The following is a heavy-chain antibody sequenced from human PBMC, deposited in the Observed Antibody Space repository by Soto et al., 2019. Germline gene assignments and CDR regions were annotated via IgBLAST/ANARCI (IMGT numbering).Heavy chain of an antibody. CDR1: GETVSISV. D-gene: IGHD6-19*01. Sequence: PSGSTDLTRASCGETVSISVLAGSRQYQEKGLEWIGYIYYSGSSNYNPSLKSRVTISVDTSKNQFSLKLTSVTAADTAVYYCSRSRYTSGWWTPPFDYWGQGTLVTVSS. CDR2: IYYSGSS. V-gene: IGHV4-59*02. CDR3: SRSRYTSGWWTPPFDY. J-gene: IGHJ4*02.